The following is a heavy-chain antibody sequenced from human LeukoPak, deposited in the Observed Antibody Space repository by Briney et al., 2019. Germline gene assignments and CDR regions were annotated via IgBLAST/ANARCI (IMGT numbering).Heavy chain of an antibody. D-gene: IGHD1-26*01. Sequence: GGSLRLSCLTSGFTLSTNAMSWVRQAPGKGLEWISGISGSGASTYYADSVKGRFTISRDDSRNTLYLQMNSLRGDDTAVYYCAKDVGRWESLHFFDYWGQGTLVTVSS. V-gene: IGHV3-23*01. CDR3: AKDVGRWESLHFFDY. J-gene: IGHJ4*02. CDR2: ISGSGAST. CDR1: GFTLSTNA.